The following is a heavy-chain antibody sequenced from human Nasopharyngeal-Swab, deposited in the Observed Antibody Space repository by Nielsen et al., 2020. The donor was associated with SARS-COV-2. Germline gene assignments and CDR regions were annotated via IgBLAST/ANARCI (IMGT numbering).Heavy chain of an antibody. J-gene: IGHJ4*02. CDR3: AKDREGQYTGYDWMVGYFDY. CDR2: ISYDGSNK. Sequence: GESLKISCTASGFTFSSYGLHWVRQAPGKGLEWVAVISYDGSNKLYADSVKGRFTISRDKSKNTLYLQMNSLRAADTAVYYCAKDREGQYTGYDWMVGYFDYWGQGTLVTVSS. V-gene: IGHV3-30*18. CDR1: GFTFSSYG. D-gene: IGHD5-12*01.